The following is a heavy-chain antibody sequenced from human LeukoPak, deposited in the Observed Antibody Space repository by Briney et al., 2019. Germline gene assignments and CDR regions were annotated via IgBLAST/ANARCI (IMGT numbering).Heavy chain of an antibody. Sequence: ASVKVSCKASGYTFSIFGISWVRQAPGQGLEWMGWISAYNGNTNYAQKFQDRVTMTTDTSTSTAYMELRGLRSDDTAMYSGARAGATVTTHFDFWGHGTVVTVSS. V-gene: IGHV1-18*01. CDR3: ARAGATVTTHFDF. D-gene: IGHD4-17*01. CDR2: ISAYNGNT. J-gene: IGHJ4*01. CDR1: GYTFSIFG.